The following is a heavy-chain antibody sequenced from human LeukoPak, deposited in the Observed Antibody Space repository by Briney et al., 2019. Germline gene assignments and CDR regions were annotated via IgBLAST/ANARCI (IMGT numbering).Heavy chain of an antibody. D-gene: IGHD5-18*01. V-gene: IGHV3-74*01. CDR1: GLTLSGYW. CDR3: ARARGNTYGYFEY. CDR2: INGDASST. Sequence: GGSLRLSCAASGLTLSGYWMHWVRHAPGKGLVWVSRINGDASSTSYADSVKGRFTISRDNAKSTLYLQMNGLRVEDTAVYYCARARGNTYGYFEYWGQGTLVTVSS. J-gene: IGHJ4*02.